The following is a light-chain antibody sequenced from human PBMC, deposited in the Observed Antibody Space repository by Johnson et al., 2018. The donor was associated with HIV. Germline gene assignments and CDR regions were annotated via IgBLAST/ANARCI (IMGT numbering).Light chain of an antibody. CDR3: GTCDTSLSVYV. J-gene: IGLJ1*01. V-gene: IGLV1-51*01. Sequence: QSVLTQPPSVSAAPGQKVTISCSGSNSNIGSNYVSWYQQLPGTAPKLLIYDNNKRPSGIPDRFSGSKSDTSATLGITGLQTGDEAEYYCGTCDTSLSVYVFGTGTKVTVL. CDR2: DNN. CDR1: NSNIGSNY.